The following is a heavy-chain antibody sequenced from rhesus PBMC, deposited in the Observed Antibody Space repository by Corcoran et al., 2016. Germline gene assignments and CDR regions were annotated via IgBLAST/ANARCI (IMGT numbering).Heavy chain of an antibody. CDR2: INGNSGST. Sequence: QLQLQESGPGLVKPSETLSPTCAVSGASISRYWWSRTRQPLVKGLEWIGEINGNSGSTYYNTSLKSRVTISKDASKNQFSLKLSSVTAADTAVYYCVKTRDVFVGAATSYWGQGVLVTVSS. CDR1: GASISRYW. J-gene: IGHJ4*01. D-gene: IGHD2-39*01. V-gene: IGHV4-80*01. CDR3: VKTRDVFVGAATSY.